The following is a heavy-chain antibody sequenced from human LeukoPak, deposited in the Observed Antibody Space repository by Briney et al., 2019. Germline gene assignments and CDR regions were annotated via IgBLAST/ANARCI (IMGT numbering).Heavy chain of an antibody. CDR1: GYTFTSDG. Sequence: GASVKVSCKASGYTFTSDGISWVRQAPGQGLELMGRSSAYSGNTNYAQTLHGRVTMTTDTSTSTAYMELRSLRSDDTAVYYCARESYCSSTSCYSDYYYYGMDVWGQGTTVTVSS. V-gene: IGHV1-18*01. CDR3: ARESYCSSTSCYSDYYYYGMDV. D-gene: IGHD2-2*01. J-gene: IGHJ6*02. CDR2: SSAYSGNT.